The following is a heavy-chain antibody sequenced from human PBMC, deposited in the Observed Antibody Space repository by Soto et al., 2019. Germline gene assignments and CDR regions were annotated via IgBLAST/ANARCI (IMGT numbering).Heavy chain of an antibody. J-gene: IGHJ4*02. V-gene: IGHV2-5*02. Sequence: QITLNESGPTVVRPTETLTLTCRFSGFSLTTSGVGVGWIRQSPGKAPEWLALIYWDDDKRYSASLKSRLTITKDTSKNQVVLKVSDLDPTDTATYYCAHRVLRTVFGLVTTNAIYFDFWGQGTPVAVSS. CDR2: IYWDDDK. D-gene: IGHD3-3*01. CDR1: GFSLTTSGVG. CDR3: AHRVLRTVFGLVTTNAIYFDF.